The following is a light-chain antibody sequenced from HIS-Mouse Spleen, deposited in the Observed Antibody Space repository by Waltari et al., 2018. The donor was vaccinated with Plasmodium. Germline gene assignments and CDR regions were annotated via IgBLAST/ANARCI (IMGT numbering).Light chain of an antibody. CDR3: QSADSSGTPNWV. CDR1: ALPKHY. J-gene: IGLJ3*02. Sequence: SYELTQPPSASVSPGQTARITCSGDALPKHYAYWSQQKPGQAPVLGLYNDSERPAGIPERFSGSSSGTTVTLTIRGVQAEDEADYYCQSADSSGTPNWVFGGGTKLTVL. CDR2: NDS. V-gene: IGLV3-25*03.